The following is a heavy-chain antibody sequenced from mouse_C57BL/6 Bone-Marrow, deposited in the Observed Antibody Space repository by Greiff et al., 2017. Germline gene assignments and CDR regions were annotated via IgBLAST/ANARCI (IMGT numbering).Heavy chain of an antibody. J-gene: IGHJ2*01. CDR1: GYTFTDYE. CDR2: IDPETGGT. V-gene: IGHV1-15*01. D-gene: IGHD1-1*01. Sequence: QVHVKQSGAELVRPGASVTLSCKASGYTFTDYEMHWVKQTPVHGLEWIGAIDPETGGTAYNQKFKGKAILTADKSSSTAYMELRSLTSEDSAVYYCTGGSSLYFDYWGQGTTLTVSS. CDR3: TGGSSLYFDY.